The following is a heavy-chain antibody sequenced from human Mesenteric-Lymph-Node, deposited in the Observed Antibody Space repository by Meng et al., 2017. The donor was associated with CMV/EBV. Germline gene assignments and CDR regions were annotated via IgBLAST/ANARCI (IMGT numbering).Heavy chain of an antibody. CDR1: GFTFSSYG. V-gene: IGHV3-30*02. J-gene: IGHJ3*02. CDR2: IRYDGSNK. D-gene: IGHD3-9*01. Sequence: GGSLRLSCAASGFTFSSYGMHWVRQAPGKGLEWVAFIRYDGSNKYYADSVKGRFTISRDNSKNTLYLQMNSLRAEDTAVYYCARALLRYFDWLSHAFDIWGQGTMVTVSS. CDR3: ARALLRYFDWLSHAFDI.